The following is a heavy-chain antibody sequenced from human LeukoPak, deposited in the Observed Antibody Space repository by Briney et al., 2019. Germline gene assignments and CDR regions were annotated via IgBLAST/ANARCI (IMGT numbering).Heavy chain of an antibody. Sequence: GGSLRLSCAASGFTFDKAWMTWVRQAPGKGLEWVGRIKSKIHGGTIDYAAPVKGRFTISRDDSKNTLYLQMNSLKTEDTAVYYCTTGDQGSGSYFGVYYYYYYMDVWGKGTTVTISS. D-gene: IGHD3-10*01. CDR3: TTGDQGSGSYFGVYYYYYYMDV. J-gene: IGHJ6*03. V-gene: IGHV3-15*01. CDR2: IKSKIHGGTI. CDR1: GFTFDKAW.